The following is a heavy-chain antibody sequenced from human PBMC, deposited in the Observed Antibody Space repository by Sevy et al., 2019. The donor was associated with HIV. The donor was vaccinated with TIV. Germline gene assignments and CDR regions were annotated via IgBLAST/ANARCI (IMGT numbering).Heavy chain of an antibody. CDR2: INPNSGGT. J-gene: IGHJ4*02. CDR1: GYTFTGYY. V-gene: IGHV1-2*02. CDR3: VRDLRRWGNAPPLDY. Sequence: ASVKVSCKASGYTFTGYYMHWVRQAPGQGLEWMGWINPNSGGTNYAQKFQGRVTMTRDTSISTAYMELSRLRSDDTAVYYCVRDLRRWGNAPPLDYWGQGTLVTVSS. D-gene: IGHD3-16*01.